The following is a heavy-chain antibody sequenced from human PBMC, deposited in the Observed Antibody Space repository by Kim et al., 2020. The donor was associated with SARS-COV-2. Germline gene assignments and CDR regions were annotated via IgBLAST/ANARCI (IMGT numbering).Heavy chain of an antibody. Sequence: GGSLRLSCAASGITLTNNHMNWVRQAPGKGLEWVSVIYGGGTIDYADSVKDRFTISRDTSKNTGYLEMNSLRAEDTAVYYCARDIKFDGFAFFDLWGRGTLVSVSS. J-gene: IGHJ2*01. CDR1: GITLTNNH. CDR3: ARDIKFDGFAFFDL. D-gene: IGHD3-10*01. CDR2: IYGGGTI. V-gene: IGHV3-66*01.